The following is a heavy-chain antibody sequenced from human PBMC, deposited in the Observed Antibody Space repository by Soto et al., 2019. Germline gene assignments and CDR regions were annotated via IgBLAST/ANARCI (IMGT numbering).Heavy chain of an antibody. CDR3: ARAPETPPIFGVVRPSFFAF. J-gene: IGHJ4*02. CDR1: GGSISSGGSY. V-gene: IGHV4-31*03. D-gene: IGHD3-3*01. Sequence: QVQLQESGPGLVKSSQTLSLTCTVSGGSISSGGSYWSWIRQRPGKGLEWIGYIFYSGSFYYTPCLQGRVLILADTFKYHFTLQLSSVADAATAVYYCARAPETPPIFGVVRPSFFAFWGQGTLGTVAS. CDR2: IFYSGSF.